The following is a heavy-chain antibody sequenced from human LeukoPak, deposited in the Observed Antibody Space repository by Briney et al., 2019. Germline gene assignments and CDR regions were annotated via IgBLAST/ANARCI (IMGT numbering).Heavy chain of an antibody. D-gene: IGHD3-22*01. CDR2: ISSSSSYI. J-gene: IGHJ4*02. Sequence: GGSLRLSCAASGFTFSSYSMNWVRQAPGKGLEWVSSISSSSSYIYYADSVKGRFTISRDNAKNTLYLQMNSLRAEDTAVYYCAKDLPYDSSGYYPLDYWGQGTLVTVSS. CDR3: AKDLPYDSSGYYPLDY. V-gene: IGHV3-21*04. CDR1: GFTFSSYS.